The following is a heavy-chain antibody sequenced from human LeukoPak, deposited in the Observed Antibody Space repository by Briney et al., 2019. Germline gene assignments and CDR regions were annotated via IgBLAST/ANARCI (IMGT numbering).Heavy chain of an antibody. CDR3: ARLHWGSGGSGSFDY. J-gene: IGHJ4*02. Sequence: SETLSLTCAVYGGSFSGYYWSWIRQPPGKGLEWIGEINHSGSTNYIPPLKSRVTISVDTSKNHFSLKLSSVTAADTAVFYCARLHWGSGGSGSFDYWGRGTLVTVSS. V-gene: IGHV4-34*01. D-gene: IGHD7-27*01. CDR2: INHSGST. CDR1: GGSFSGYY.